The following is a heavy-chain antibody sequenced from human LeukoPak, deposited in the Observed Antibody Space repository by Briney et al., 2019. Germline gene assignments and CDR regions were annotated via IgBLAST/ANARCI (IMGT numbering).Heavy chain of an antibody. CDR1: GGIFSSYA. CDR3: ASTDSLRYFDWLYESYFDY. V-gene: IGHV1-69*01. J-gene: IGHJ4*02. Sequence: SVKVSCKASGGIFSSYAISWVRQAPGQGLEWMGGIIPIFGTANYAQKFQGRVTITADESTSTAYMELSSLRSEDTAVYYCASTDSLRYFDWLYESYFDYWGQGTLVTVSS. D-gene: IGHD3-9*01. CDR2: IIPIFGTA.